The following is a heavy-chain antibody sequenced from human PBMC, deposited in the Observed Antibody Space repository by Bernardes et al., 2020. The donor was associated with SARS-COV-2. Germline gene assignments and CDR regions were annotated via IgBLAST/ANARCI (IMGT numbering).Heavy chain of an antibody. CDR1: GGSISSYY. D-gene: IGHD3-3*01. V-gene: IGHV4-59*08. J-gene: IGHJ5*02. Sequence: SETLSLTCTVSGGSISSYYLSWIRQPPGKGLEWIGHIYYSGSTNYNPSLKSRVTISLDTSKNQFSLKLSSVTAADTAVYYCARQRADYDFWSGYYRRGNWFDPWGQGTLVTVSS. CDR3: ARQRADYDFWSGYYRRGNWFDP. CDR2: IYYSGST.